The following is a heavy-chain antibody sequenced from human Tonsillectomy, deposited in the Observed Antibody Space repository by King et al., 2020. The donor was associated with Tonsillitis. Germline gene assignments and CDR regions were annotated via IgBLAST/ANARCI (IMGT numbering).Heavy chain of an antibody. V-gene: IGHV4-34*01. CDR3: ARGLRSSEWDPAGPLLLYYYYGSDG. D-gene: IGHD1-26*01. CDR1: GGSLNGYF. Sequence: VQLPQWGAGLLKPSRTLSLTCVVDGGSLNGYFWSWIRQSPGKGLEWIGDINHNGATKYNPSLKNRVSISLDMSKNQFSLRLTSVPAADSAKSFCARGLRSSEWDPAGPLLLYYYYGSDGWGPGGTVTV. J-gene: IGHJ6*02. CDR2: INHNGAT.